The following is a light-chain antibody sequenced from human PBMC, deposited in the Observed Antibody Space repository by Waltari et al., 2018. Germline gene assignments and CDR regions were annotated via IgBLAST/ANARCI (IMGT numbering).Light chain of an antibody. CDR2: EVS. J-gene: IGLJ3*02. V-gene: IGLV2-14*01. CDR1: SSDVGAYNP. CDR3: SSYTTYNTCV. Sequence: QSALTQPASLSGSPGQSITIYCARTSSDVGAYNPVSWYQQHPTKAPKLLIYEVSNRPSGISDRFSASKSGNTASLTISGLQAEDEADYYCSSYTTYNTCVFGGGTKLTVL.